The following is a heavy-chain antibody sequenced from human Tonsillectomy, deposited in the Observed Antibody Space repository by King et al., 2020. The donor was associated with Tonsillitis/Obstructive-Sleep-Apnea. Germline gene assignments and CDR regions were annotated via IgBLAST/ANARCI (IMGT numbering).Heavy chain of an antibody. CDR3: ASGPRVNIAALYLNY. CDR1: GYTFTSYA. J-gene: IGHJ4*02. V-gene: IGHV7-4-1*02. D-gene: IGHD6-6*01. Sequence: VQLVESGSELKKPGASVKVSCKASGYTFTSYAMNWVRQAPGQGLEWMGWINTNTGNPTYAQGFTGRFVFSLATSVITAYLQISSLKAEDTAVYYCASGPRVNIAALYLNYWGQGTLVTVSS. CDR2: INTNTGNP.